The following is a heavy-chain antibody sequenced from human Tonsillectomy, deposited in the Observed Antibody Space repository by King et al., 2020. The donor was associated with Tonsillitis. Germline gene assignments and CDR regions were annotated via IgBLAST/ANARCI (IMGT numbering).Heavy chain of an antibody. J-gene: IGHJ6*02. V-gene: IGHV4-39*01. D-gene: IGHD1-26*01. CDR3: ARLGIVGASYYYYYGMDV. CDR1: GGSLRRRRSS. Sequence: PCLVPPSEPLSLPCPVSGGSLRRRRSSWGWLRPPPWPGLEWLGRLYYSGSPSYPPSLKSRVTLSVDTSTTQCSLKLSSGTAADTAVYYCARLGIVGASYYYYYGMDVWGQGTTVTVSS. CDR2: LYYSGSP.